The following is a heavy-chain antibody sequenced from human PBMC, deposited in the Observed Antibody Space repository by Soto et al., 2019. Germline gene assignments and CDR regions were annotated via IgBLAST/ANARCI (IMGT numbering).Heavy chain of an antibody. Sequence: VGSLRLSCTASGFTFSSYWMSWVRQAPGKGLEWVANIKQDGSEKYYVDSVKGRFTISRDNAKNSLYLQMNSLRAEDTAVYYCARDYKELGVDYWGQGTLVTVSS. CDR1: GFTFSSYW. J-gene: IGHJ4*02. D-gene: IGHD1-26*01. CDR2: IKQDGSEK. V-gene: IGHV3-7*01. CDR3: ARDYKELGVDY.